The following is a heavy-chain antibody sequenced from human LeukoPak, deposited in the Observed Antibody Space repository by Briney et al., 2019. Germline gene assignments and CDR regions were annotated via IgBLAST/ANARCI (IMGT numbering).Heavy chain of an antibody. CDR1: GYTFTSYD. J-gene: IGHJ4*01. D-gene: IGHD5-18*01. V-gene: IGHV1-8*01. Sequence: ASVKVSCKASGYTFTSYDINWVRQAPGQGLEWMGWMNPDSANTGYAQKFQGRVTMTGNTSISTAYMALSSLRSEDTAVYYCARGLRGYSYGYLTSFDYWGQGTLVTVSS. CDR2: MNPDSANT. CDR3: ARGLRGYSYGYLTSFDY.